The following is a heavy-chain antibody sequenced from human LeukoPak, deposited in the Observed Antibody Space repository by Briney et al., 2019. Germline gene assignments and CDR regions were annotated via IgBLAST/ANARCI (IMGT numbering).Heavy chain of an antibody. CDR1: GYSISSGYY. V-gene: IGHV4-38-2*02. CDR2: ISHSRST. D-gene: IGHD3-10*01. CDR3: ARAYYYGSGSFARYNCFDP. J-gene: IGHJ5*02. Sequence: SETLSLTCTVSGYSISSGYYWGWLRQPPGKGQEWIGSISHSRSTYYNPSLKSRVTISVDTSKNQFSLKLSSVTAADTAVYYCARAYYYGSGSFARYNCFDPWGQGTLVTVSS.